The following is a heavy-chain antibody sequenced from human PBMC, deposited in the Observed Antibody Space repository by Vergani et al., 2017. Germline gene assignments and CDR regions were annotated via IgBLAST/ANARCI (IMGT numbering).Heavy chain of an antibody. D-gene: IGHD4-11*01. J-gene: IGHJ6*03. CDR1: GGSFTSYH. V-gene: IGHV4-34*01. Sequence: QVQLQQWGGGLLKPSETLSLTCVVNGGSFTSYHWTWIRQSPGEGLEWVGDIDHTGRPDYNPSLKRRLTMSVDNSRHQFSLTLNSVTATDTAIYFCARVNTETNGHLYYYYYMDVWGQGTAVTVS. CDR3: ARVNTETNGHLYYYYYMDV. CDR2: IDHTGRP.